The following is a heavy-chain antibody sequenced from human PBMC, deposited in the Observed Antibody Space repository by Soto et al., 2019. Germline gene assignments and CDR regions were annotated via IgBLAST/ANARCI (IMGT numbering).Heavy chain of an antibody. CDR1: GYTFTSYG. CDR3: AREGFESYDFWSGYYTLFDY. J-gene: IGHJ4*02. CDR2: ISAYNGNT. V-gene: IGHV1-18*01. Sequence: GASVKVSCKASGYTFTSYGISWVRQAPGQGLERMGWISAYNGNTNYAQKLQGRVTMTTDTSTSTAYLELRSLRSDDTAVYYCAREGFESYDFWSGYYTLFDYWGQGTMVTVSS. D-gene: IGHD3-3*01.